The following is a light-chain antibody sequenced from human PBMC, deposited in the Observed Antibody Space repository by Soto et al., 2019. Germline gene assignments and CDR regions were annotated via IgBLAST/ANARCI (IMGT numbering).Light chain of an antibody. CDR1: QSISRW. V-gene: IGKV1-5*01. CDR2: GAS. J-gene: IGKJ1*01. CDR3: QHERT. Sequence: DVQMTQSPSTRSASVGDRVTITCRASQSISRWLAWYQQKPGKAPNLLIYGASSLERGVPSRFSGSGSGTEVTLTITSLQPEDFATYYCQHERTFGQGTKVEVK.